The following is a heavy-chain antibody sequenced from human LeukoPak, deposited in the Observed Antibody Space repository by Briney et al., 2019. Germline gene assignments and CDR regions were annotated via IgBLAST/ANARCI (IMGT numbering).Heavy chain of an antibody. V-gene: IGHV3-11*03. J-gene: IGHJ4*02. CDR2: FNNMEIYT. CDR3: ASGTAEAPLDY. CDR1: GFTLSDYY. Sequence: GGSLRLSCAASGFTLSDYYMSWIRQAPGKGLEWVAYFNNMEIYTNYAESVKGRFTISRDSAKNSLYLQMNSLRADDTAVYYCASGTAEAPLDYWGQGTLVTVSS. D-gene: IGHD6-13*01.